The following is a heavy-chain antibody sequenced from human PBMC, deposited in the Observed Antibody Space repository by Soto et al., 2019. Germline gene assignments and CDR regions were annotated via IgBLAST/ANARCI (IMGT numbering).Heavy chain of an antibody. V-gene: IGHV1-18*01. CDR3: AREMGDYVWGSYRYTMADYYYYGMDV. J-gene: IGHJ6*02. CDR2: ISAYNGNT. Sequence: ASVKVSCKASGYTFTSYGISWVRQAPGQGLEWMGWISAYNGNTNYAQKLQGRVTMTTDTSTSTVYMELSSLRSEDTAVYYCAREMGDYVWGSYRYTMADYYYYGMDVWGQGTTVTVSS. CDR1: GYTFTSYG. D-gene: IGHD3-16*02.